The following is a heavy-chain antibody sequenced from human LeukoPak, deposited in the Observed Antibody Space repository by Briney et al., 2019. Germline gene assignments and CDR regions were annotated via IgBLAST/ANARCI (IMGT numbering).Heavy chain of an antibody. CDR2: IYWDDDK. CDR3: AHRTTAFDI. Sequence: KESGPTLVKPTQTLTLTCTFSGFSLSTSGVGVGWIRQPPGKALEWLAVIYWDDDKRYSPSLKSRLTITKDTSKNQVVLTMTNMDPVYTATYYCAHRTTAFDIWGQGTMVTVSS. V-gene: IGHV2-5*02. D-gene: IGHD1-1*01. J-gene: IGHJ3*02. CDR1: GFSLSTSGVG.